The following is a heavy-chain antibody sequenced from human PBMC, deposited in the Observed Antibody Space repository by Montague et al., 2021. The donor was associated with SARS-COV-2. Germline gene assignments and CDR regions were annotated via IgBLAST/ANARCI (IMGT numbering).Heavy chain of an antibody. CDR1: SGSISNYY. Sequence: SETLSLTCTVSSGSISNYYWSWIRQPPGKGLEWIGFISHSESTNYNSSLDSLVTISIDTSKSQFSLRVRSVTAADTAGYYCARSVQFAYGFDVWGQGTTVTISS. J-gene: IGHJ6*02. CDR3: ARSVQFAYGFDV. CDR2: ISHSEST. V-gene: IGHV4-59*08. D-gene: IGHD3-16*01.